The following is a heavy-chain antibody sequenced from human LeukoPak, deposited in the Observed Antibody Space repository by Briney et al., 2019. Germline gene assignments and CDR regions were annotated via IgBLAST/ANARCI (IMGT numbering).Heavy chain of an antibody. D-gene: IGHD2-21*01. Sequence: PGGSLRLSCSASGYTFSNYWMSWVRQAPRKGLEYVANIKQDGSETYYVDSVKGRFTISRDNAKNSLYLQMNSLRVEDTAVYYCARDQGILFFDSWGQGTLVTVSS. V-gene: IGHV3-7*01. CDR3: ARDQGILFFDS. CDR1: GYTFSNYW. J-gene: IGHJ4*02. CDR2: IKQDGSET.